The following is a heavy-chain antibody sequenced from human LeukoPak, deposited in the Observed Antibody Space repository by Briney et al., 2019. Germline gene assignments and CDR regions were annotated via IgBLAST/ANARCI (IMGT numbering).Heavy chain of an antibody. D-gene: IGHD3-22*01. V-gene: IGHV3-9*03. CDR3: AKARAAMIVGELDY. CDR1: GFTFYDYA. CDR2: MSWNRVSI. Sequence: GGSLRLSCAASGFTFYDYAMHCVRRAPGRGREWVTRMSWNRVSIGYAVSVKGLFTISRDNAKNSLYLQMNSLRAEDMALYYCAKARAAMIVGELDYWGQGTQVTVSS. J-gene: IGHJ4*02.